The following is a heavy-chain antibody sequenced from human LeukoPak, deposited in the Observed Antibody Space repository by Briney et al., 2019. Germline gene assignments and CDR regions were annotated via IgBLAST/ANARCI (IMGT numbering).Heavy chain of an antibody. CDR1: GFTFSSYG. CDR2: IWYDGTNK. J-gene: IGHJ4*02. V-gene: IGHV3-30*02. CDR3: AKVEAAVAGAFDY. D-gene: IGHD6-19*01. Sequence: PGGSLRLSCAASGFTFSSYGMHWVRQAPGKGLEWVALIWYDGTNKYYADSVKGRFTISRDNSKNTLYLQMNSLRAEDTAVYYCAKVEAAVAGAFDYWGQGTLVTVSS.